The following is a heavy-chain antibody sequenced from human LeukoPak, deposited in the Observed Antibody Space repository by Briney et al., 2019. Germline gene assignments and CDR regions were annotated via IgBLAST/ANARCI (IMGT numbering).Heavy chain of an antibody. CDR3: ARDLWGSPPSSFDY. J-gene: IGHJ4*02. CDR1: GFTFSDYT. Sequence: GGSLRLSCAASGFTFSDYTMTWVRQAPGKGLEWISYISSSGTIYYADSVKGRFTISRDNARNSLYLQMNSLRADDTAIYYCARDLWGSPPSSFDYWGQGTLVTVSS. D-gene: IGHD3-16*01. V-gene: IGHV3-69-1*01. CDR2: ISSSGTI.